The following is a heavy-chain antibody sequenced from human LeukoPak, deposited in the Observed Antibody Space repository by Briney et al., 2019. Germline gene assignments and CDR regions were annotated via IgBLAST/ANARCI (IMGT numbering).Heavy chain of an antibody. V-gene: IGHV3-23*01. CDR1: GFTFSSYA. CDR2: ISGGGDST. D-gene: IGHD5-12*01. CDR3: ARVGYSGYDYDY. Sequence: PGGSLRLSCEASGFTFSSYAMSWVRQAPGKGLEWVSVISGGGDSTYYADSVESRCTISRDNSKDALYLQMNSLRAEDTAVYYCARVGYSGYDYDYWGQGTLVTVSS. J-gene: IGHJ4*02.